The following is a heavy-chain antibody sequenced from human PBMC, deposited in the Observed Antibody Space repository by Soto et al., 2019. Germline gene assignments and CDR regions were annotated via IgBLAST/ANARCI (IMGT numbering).Heavy chain of an antibody. D-gene: IGHD3-10*01. J-gene: IGHJ4*02. CDR1: GGSISSGGYY. CDR2: IYYSGST. V-gene: IGHV4-31*03. Sequence: SETLSLTCTVSGGSISSGGYYWSWIRQHPGKGLEWIGYIYYSGSTYYNPSLRSRVTISVDTSKNQFSLKLSSVTAADTAVYYCARLITMVRGVFYYFDYWGQGTLVTVSS. CDR3: ARLITMVRGVFYYFDY.